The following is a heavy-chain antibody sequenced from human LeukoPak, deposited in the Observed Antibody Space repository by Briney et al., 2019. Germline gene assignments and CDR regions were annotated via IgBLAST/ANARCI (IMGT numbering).Heavy chain of an antibody. CDR2: IGSSGSLT. J-gene: IGHJ3*02. CDR3: VSYCGGSCNGGFDI. D-gene: IGHD2-15*01. V-gene: IGHV3-48*03. Sequence: PGGSLRLSCAASGFSFRTYEMNWVRQAPGKGLEWISYIGSSGSLTYYADSVKGRFTISRDNAKNSLNLQMNSLRVEDTAGYYCVSYCGGSCNGGFDIWGQGTMVTVSS. CDR1: GFSFRTYE.